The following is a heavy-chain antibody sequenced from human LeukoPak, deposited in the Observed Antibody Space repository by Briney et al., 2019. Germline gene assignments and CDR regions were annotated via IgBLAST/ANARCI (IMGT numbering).Heavy chain of an antibody. CDR2: INPNSGGS. V-gene: IGHV1-2*02. Sequence: ASLKVSCKASGYTFTDYYIHWVRQAPEQGLEWMGWINPNSGGSNNAQKFQGRVTMTRDTSISTAYMELSSLRSGDTAVFYCARRGDNEGYDYWGQGTLVTVSS. CDR1: GYTFTDYY. D-gene: IGHD1-1*01. J-gene: IGHJ4*02. CDR3: ARRGDNEGYDY.